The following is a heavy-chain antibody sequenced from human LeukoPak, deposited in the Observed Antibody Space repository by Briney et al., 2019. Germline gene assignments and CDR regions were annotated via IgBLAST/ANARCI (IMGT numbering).Heavy chain of an antibody. J-gene: IGHJ6*02. Sequence: ASETLSLTCTVSGGSISRGDYYWTWIRQPPGKGLEWIGEINHSGSTNYNPSLKSRVTISVDTSKNQFSLKLSSVTAADTAVYYCARLGAAPGPPHYFYYGMDVWGQGTTVTVS. V-gene: IGHV4-34*01. CDR1: GGSISRGDYY. CDR2: INHSGST. D-gene: IGHD6-13*01. CDR3: ARLGAAPGPPHYFYYGMDV.